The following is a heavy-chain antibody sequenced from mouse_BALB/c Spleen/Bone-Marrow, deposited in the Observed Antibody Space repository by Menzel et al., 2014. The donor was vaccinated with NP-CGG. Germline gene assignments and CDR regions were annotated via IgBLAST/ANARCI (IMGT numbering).Heavy chain of an antibody. CDR2: INPDSSTI. CDR1: GFDFSRYW. D-gene: IGHD1-2*01. CDR3: ARQGYYGYSDY. J-gene: IGHJ2*01. Sequence: DVKLVESGGGLVQPGGSLKLSCAASGFDFSRYWMSWVRQAPGKGLEWIGEINPDSSTINYMPSLKDKFIISRDNAKNTLYLQMRKVRSEDTALYYCARQGYYGYSDYWGQGTTLTVSS. V-gene: IGHV4-1*02.